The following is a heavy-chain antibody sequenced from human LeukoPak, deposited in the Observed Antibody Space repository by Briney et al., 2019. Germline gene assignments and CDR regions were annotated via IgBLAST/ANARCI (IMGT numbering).Heavy chain of an antibody. Sequence: GRSLRLSCAASGFTFSSYSMNWVRQAPGKGLEWVSSISSSSSYIYYADSVRGRFTISRDNAKNSLYLQMNSLRAEDTAVYYCASHPVTGVAGTGYWGQGTLVTVSS. CDR1: GFTFSSYS. J-gene: IGHJ4*02. CDR3: ASHPVTGVAGTGY. CDR2: ISSSSSYI. D-gene: IGHD6-19*01. V-gene: IGHV3-21*01.